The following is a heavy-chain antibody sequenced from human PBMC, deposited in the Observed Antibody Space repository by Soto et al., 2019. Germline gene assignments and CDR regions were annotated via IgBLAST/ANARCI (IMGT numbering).Heavy chain of an antibody. V-gene: IGHV3-30-3*01. Sequence: GGSLRLSCAASGFTFSSYAMHWVRQAPGKGLEWVAVISYDGSNKYYADSVKGRFTISRDNSKNTLYLQMNSLRAEDTAVYYWARDRVRYCSGGSCFGIYYYYYGMDVWGQGTTVTVSS. CDR3: ARDRVRYCSGGSCFGIYYYYYGMDV. J-gene: IGHJ6*02. D-gene: IGHD2-15*01. CDR1: GFTFSSYA. CDR2: ISYDGSNK.